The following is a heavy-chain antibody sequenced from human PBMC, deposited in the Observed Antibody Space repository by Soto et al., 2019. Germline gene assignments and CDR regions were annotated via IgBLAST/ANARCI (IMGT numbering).Heavy chain of an antibody. Sequence: SETLSLTCTVSGGSISSYYWSRIRQPPGKGLEWIGYIYYSGSTNYNPSLKSRVTISVDTSKNQFSLKLSSVTAADTAVYYCARHDRSGYHLDYWGQGTLVTGSS. V-gene: IGHV4-59*08. CDR3: ARHDRSGYHLDY. D-gene: IGHD5-12*01. CDR1: GGSISSYY. J-gene: IGHJ4*02. CDR2: IYYSGST.